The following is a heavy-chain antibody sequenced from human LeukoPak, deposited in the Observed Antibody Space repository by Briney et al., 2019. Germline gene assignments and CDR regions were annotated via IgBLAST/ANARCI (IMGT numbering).Heavy chain of an antibody. CDR2: INPNNGGT. CDR3: AREQSSGWVQPYNWFDP. V-gene: IGHV1-2*02. Sequence: ASVKVSCKASGYTFTGYYMHWVRQAPGQGLEWMGWINPNNGGTNYAQKFQGRVTMTRDTSISTAYMELSRLRSDDTAVYYCAREQSSGWVQPYNWFDPWGQGTLVTVSS. J-gene: IGHJ5*02. D-gene: IGHD6-19*01. CDR1: GYTFTGYY.